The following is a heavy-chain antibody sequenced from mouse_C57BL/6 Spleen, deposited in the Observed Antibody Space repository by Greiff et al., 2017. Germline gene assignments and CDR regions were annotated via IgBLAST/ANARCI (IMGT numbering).Heavy chain of an antibody. D-gene: IGHD2-4*01. J-gene: IGHJ1*03. CDR1: GYAFSSYW. Sequence: QVQLQQSGAVLVKPGASVKLSCTASGYAFSSYWMNWVKQRPGKGLEWIGQIYPGDGDTNYNGKFKGKATLTADKSSSKANMQLSSLTSEDSAVYCCANDDYDWYFDGWGTGTTVTVSS. V-gene: IGHV1-80*01. CDR3: ANDDYDWYFDG. CDR2: IYPGDGDT.